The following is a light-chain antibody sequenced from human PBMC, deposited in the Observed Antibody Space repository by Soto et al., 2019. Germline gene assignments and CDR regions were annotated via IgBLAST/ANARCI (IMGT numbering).Light chain of an antibody. CDR3: QQRSNFVT. CDR2: DAS. J-gene: IGKJ1*01. CDR1: QSVSSY. Sequence: EIVLTQSPAILSLSPGERATLSCRASQSVSSYLAWYQQKPGQAPRLLIYDASNRATGIPARFSGSGSGTDFTLTISSLEPEDFAVYYCQQRSNFVTFGQGTKVDIK. V-gene: IGKV3-11*01.